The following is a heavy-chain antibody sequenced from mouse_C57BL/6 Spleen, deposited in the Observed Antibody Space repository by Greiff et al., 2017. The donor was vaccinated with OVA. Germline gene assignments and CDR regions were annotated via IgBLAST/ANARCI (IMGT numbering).Heavy chain of an antibody. CDR2: IHYDGSST. D-gene: IGHD2-3*01. J-gene: IGHJ4*01. Sequence: EVQRVESEGGLVQPGSSMKLSCTASGFTFSDYYMAWVRQVPEKGLEWVANIHYDGSSTYYLDSLKSRFIISRDNAKNILYLQMSSLKSEDTDTYYCAREGIYDGYPYAMDDWGQGTSVTVSS. CDR1: GFTFSDYY. V-gene: IGHV5-16*01. CDR3: AREGIYDGYPYAMDD.